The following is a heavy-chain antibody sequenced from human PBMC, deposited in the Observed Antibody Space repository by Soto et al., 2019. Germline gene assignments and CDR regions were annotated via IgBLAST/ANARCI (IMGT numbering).Heavy chain of an antibody. CDR3: ARDGRRQHTFDY. V-gene: IGHV3-33*01. CDR1: GFTFSSYG. Sequence: PGGSLRLSCAASGFTFSSYGMHCVRQAPGKGLEWVVVIWYDGSNKYYADSVKGRFTISRDNSKNTLYLQMNSLRAEDTAVYYCARDGRRQHTFDYWGQGTLVTVSS. CDR2: IWYDGSNK. D-gene: IGHD1-1*01. J-gene: IGHJ4*02.